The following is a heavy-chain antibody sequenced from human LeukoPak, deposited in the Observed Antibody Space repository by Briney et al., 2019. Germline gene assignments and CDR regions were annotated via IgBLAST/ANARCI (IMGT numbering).Heavy chain of an antibody. D-gene: IGHD1-26*01. Sequence: GGSLRLSCAASGFTFSIDSMNWVRPAPGKGLEWISYISYDSAIKYYADSVRGRFTISRDNSKNTLYLQMNSLRAEDTAVYYCARDLAKGATTDSADYWGQGTLVTVSS. J-gene: IGHJ4*02. CDR3: ARDLAKGATTDSADY. V-gene: IGHV3-48*01. CDR1: GFTFSIDS. CDR2: ISYDSAIK.